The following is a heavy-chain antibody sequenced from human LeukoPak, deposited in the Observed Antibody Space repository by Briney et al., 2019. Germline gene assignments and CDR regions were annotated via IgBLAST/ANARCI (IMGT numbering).Heavy chain of an antibody. Sequence: GASVKVSCKASGYTFSSYGISWVRQAPGQGLEWMGWISAYNGNTNYAQKVQGRVTLTTETSTSTAYMELRSLRSDDTAVYYCARDGQLGSSGYDVAYWGQGTLVTVSS. V-gene: IGHV1-18*01. CDR3: ARDGQLGSSGYDVAY. J-gene: IGHJ4*02. CDR2: ISAYNGNT. D-gene: IGHD3-22*01. CDR1: GYTFSSYG.